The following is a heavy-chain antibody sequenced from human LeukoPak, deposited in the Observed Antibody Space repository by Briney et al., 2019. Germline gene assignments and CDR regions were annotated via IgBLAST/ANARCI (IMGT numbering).Heavy chain of an antibody. D-gene: IGHD6-13*01. V-gene: IGHV3-30*18. CDR1: GFTFSSYG. Sequence: GGSLRLSCAASGFTFSSYGMHWVRQAPGKGLEWVAVISYDGSNKYYADSVKGRFTISRDNSKNTLYLQMNSLRAEDTAVYYCAKDLLPRGIAAAGTSWFDPWGQGTLVTVSS. CDR2: ISYDGSNK. J-gene: IGHJ5*02. CDR3: AKDLLPRGIAAAGTSWFDP.